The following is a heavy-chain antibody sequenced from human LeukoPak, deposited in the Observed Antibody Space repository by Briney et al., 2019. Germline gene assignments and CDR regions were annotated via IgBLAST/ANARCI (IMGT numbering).Heavy chain of an antibody. CDR2: ISGSGGST. Sequence: GGSLRLSCAASGFTFSSYAMSWVRQAPGKGLEWVSAISGSGGSTYYADSVKGRFTISRDNSKNTLYLQMNSLRAEDTAVYYCAKDWNSRAAGTWVWFDPWGQGTLVTVSS. D-gene: IGHD6-13*01. CDR3: AKDWNSRAAGTWVWFDP. CDR1: GFTFSSYA. J-gene: IGHJ5*02. V-gene: IGHV3-23*01.